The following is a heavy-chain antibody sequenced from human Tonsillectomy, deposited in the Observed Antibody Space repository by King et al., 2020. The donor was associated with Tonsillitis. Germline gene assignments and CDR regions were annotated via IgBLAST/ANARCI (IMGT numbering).Heavy chain of an antibody. CDR2: ISYDGSNK. Sequence: VQLVESGGGVVQPGRSLRLSCAASGFTFSSYAMHWVRQAPGKGLEWVAVISYDGSNKYYADSVKGRFTISRDNSKNTLYLQMNSLRAEDTAVYYYARGSALRFLEWLSSLYYGMDVWGQGTTVTVSS. V-gene: IGHV3-30-3*01. CDR1: GFTFSSYA. J-gene: IGHJ6*02. D-gene: IGHD3-3*01. CDR3: ARGSALRFLEWLSSLYYGMDV.